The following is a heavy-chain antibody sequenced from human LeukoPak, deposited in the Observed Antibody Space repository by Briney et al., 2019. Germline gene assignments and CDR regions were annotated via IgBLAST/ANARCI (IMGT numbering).Heavy chain of an antibody. J-gene: IGHJ6*02. CDR3: ARLFTRAWEYRYGMDV. CDR2: INHSGST. Sequence: SETLSLTCAVYGGSFSGYYWSWIRQPPGKGLEWIGEINHSGSTNYNPSLKSRVTLSIDTSKNQFSLKLTSVTAADTAVFYCARLFTRAWEYRYGMDVWGQGTAVTVSS. D-gene: IGHD1-26*01. V-gene: IGHV4-34*01. CDR1: GGSFSGYY.